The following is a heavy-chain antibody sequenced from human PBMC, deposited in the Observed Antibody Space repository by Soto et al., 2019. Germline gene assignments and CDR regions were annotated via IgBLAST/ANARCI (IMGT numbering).Heavy chain of an antibody. CDR3: ASVTRTCISTSCYRYYYGMDV. V-gene: IGHV4-61*01. Sequence: SEALSLTSTVSGGSVSSGTYYWSWIRHPPGKGLEWIGYIYYSGSTNYNPSLKSRVTISVDTSKNQFSLKLSSVTAADTAVYYCASVTRTCISTSCYRYYYGMDVWGQGTTVT. D-gene: IGHD2-2*02. CDR2: IYYSGST. J-gene: IGHJ6*02. CDR1: GGSVSSGTYY.